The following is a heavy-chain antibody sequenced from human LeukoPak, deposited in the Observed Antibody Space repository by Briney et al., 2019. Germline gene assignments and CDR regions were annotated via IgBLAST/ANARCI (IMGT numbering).Heavy chain of an antibody. Sequence: GGSLRLSCAGSGFTFSSYSMNWVRQAPGKGLEWVSCISSSSSYIYYADSVKGRFTISRDNAKNSLYLQMNSLRAEDTAVYYCAKDAVWGSYVVYYYYMDVWGKGTTVTISS. CDR3: AKDAVWGSYVVYYYYMDV. V-gene: IGHV3-21*01. J-gene: IGHJ6*03. CDR1: GFTFSSYS. D-gene: IGHD3-16*01. CDR2: ISSSSSYI.